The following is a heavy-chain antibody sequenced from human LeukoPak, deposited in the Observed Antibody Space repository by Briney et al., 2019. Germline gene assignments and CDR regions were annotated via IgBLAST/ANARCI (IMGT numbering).Heavy chain of an antibody. CDR1: GFTSSSYA. D-gene: IGHD2-2*01. V-gene: IGHV1-2*02. CDR3: ARDYHGDIVVTFDY. J-gene: IGHJ4*02. CDR2: INPNSGGT. Sequence: GRSLRLSCAASGFTSSSYAMHWVRQAPGQGLEWMGWINPNSGGTNYAQKFQGRVTMTRDTSISTAYMELSRLRSDDTAVYYCARDYHGDIVVTFDYWGQGTLVTVSS.